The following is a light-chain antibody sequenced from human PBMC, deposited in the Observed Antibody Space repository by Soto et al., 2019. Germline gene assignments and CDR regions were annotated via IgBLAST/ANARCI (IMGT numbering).Light chain of an antibody. Sequence: IVLTQSPGTLSLSPGERATLSCRARQSVSSSYLAWYQQRPGQAPRLLIFGASYRATGIPDRFSGSGSGTDFTLTISRLEPEDFAVYYCQHYSSSHPEFTFGPGTKVDSK. CDR1: QSVSSSY. CDR2: GAS. J-gene: IGKJ3*01. CDR3: QHYSSSHPEFT. V-gene: IGKV3-20*01.